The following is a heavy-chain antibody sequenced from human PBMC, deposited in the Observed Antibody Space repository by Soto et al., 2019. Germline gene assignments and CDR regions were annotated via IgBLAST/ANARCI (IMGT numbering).Heavy chain of an antibody. D-gene: IGHD1-1*01. J-gene: IGHJ6*02. CDR1: GGSISSGGYS. CDR2: MYHSGST. Sequence: PSETLSLTCAVSGGSISSGGYSWSWIRQPPGKCLEWIGYMYHSGSTYYNPSLKSRVTISIDRSKNQFSLKLSSVTAADTAVYYCARGRYDPFYYYYYGMDVWGQGTTVTVSS. CDR3: ARGRYDPFYYYYYGMDV. V-gene: IGHV4-30-2*01.